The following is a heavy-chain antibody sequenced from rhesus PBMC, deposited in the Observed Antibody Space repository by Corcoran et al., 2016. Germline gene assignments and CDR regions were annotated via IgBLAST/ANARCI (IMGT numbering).Heavy chain of an antibody. V-gene: IGHV4-165*01. Sequence: QVQLQESGPGLVKPSETLSLTCAVSGGSFSGYYWGWIRQPHGKGLEWIGYISGSSGSTDYNPSLKSRVTISTATSKNQFSLKLSSVTAADTAVYYCARISGGRSLDYWGQGVLVTVSS. CDR3: ARISGGRSLDY. D-gene: IGHD6-37*01. CDR2: ISGSSGST. J-gene: IGHJ4*01. CDR1: GGSFSGYY.